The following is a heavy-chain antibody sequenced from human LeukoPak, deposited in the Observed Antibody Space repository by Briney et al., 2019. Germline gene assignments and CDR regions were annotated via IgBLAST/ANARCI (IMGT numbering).Heavy chain of an antibody. J-gene: IGHJ3*02. V-gene: IGHV4-61*02. CDR1: GDSMSRSPHY. Sequence: PSQTLSLTCTVSGDSMSRSPHYWSWIRQPAGKGLEWIGRIYTSGSTNYNPSLKSRVTISVDRSKNQFSLKLSSVTAADTAVYYCARDRERDAFDIWGQGTMVTVSS. CDR3: ARDRERDAFDI. CDR2: IYTSGST. D-gene: IGHD1-26*01.